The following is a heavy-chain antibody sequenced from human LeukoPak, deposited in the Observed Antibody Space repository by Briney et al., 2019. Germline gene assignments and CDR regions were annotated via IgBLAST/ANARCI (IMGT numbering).Heavy chain of an antibody. J-gene: IGHJ5*02. V-gene: IGHV1-69*05. CDR1: GGTFSSYA. CDR3: ARQKGIAAAGTPFDH. Sequence: SVKVSCKASGGTFSSYAISWVRQAPGQGLEWMGGIIPIFGTANYAQKFQGRVTITTDESASTAYMELSSLRSEDTAVYYCARQKGIAAAGTPFDHWGQGTLVTVSS. CDR2: IIPIFGTA. D-gene: IGHD6-13*01.